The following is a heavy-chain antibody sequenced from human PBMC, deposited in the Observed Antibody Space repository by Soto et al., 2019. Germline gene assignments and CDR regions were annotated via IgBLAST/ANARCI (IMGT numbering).Heavy chain of an antibody. D-gene: IGHD6-13*01. CDR2: INHSGST. J-gene: IGHJ5*02. CDR3: ARGSRGSRAAYGRPWFDP. CDR1: GGSINNYY. V-gene: IGHV4-34*01. Sequence: PSETLSLTCTVSGGSINNYYWNWIRQPPGKGLEWIGEINHSGSTNYNPSLKSRVTTSVDTSKNQFSLKLSSVTAADTAVYYCARGSRGSRAAYGRPWFDPWGQGTLVTVSS.